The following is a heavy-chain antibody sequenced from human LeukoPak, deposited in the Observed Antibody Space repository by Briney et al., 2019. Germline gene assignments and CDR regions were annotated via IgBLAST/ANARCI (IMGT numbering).Heavy chain of an antibody. CDR1: GFTFDDYA. J-gene: IGHJ4*02. V-gene: IGHV3-43D*04. CDR2: ISWDGGST. CDR3: AKDYCTNGVCYVFDY. Sequence: GGSLRLSWAASGFTFDDYAMHWVRQAPGGGLEWVSLISWDGGSTYYADSVKGRFTISRDNSKNSLYLQMNSLRAEDTALYYCAKDYCTNGVCYVFDYWGQGTLVTVSS. D-gene: IGHD2-8*01.